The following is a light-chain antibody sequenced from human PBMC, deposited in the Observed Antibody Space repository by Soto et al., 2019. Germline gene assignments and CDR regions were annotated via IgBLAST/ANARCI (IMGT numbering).Light chain of an antibody. CDR2: DVS. CDR3: SSYTSSSFL. CDR1: SSDVGGYNY. Sequence: HSALTQPASVSGSPGQSITISCTGTSSDVGGYNYVSWYQQHPGKAPKLMIYDVSNRPSGVSNRFSGSKSGNTASLTISGLQAEDEADYYCSSYTSSSFLFGGGTKVTVL. V-gene: IGLV2-14*01. J-gene: IGLJ2*01.